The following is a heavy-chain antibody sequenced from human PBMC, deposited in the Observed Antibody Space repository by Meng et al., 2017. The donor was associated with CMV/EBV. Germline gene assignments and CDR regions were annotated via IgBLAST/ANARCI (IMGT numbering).Heavy chain of an antibody. J-gene: IGHJ4*02. CDR3: ARAGVAAAGTFGY. V-gene: IGHV3-11*05. Sequence: QVHVVEAGGRFVQPGGPLGLPCAAFGFTFSDYYISGIRQAPGKGLEWVSYISSSRSYTNYADSVKGRFTISRDNAKNSLYLQMNSLRAEDTAVYYCARAGVAAAGTFGYWGQGTLVTVSS. D-gene: IGHD6-13*01. CDR1: GFTFSDYY. CDR2: ISSSRSYT.